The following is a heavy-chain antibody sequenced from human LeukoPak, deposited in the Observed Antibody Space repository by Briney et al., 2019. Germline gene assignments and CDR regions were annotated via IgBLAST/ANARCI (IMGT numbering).Heavy chain of an antibody. V-gene: IGHV1-18*01. CDR3: ARYHYYDSSGYYPPAQY. CDR2: ISAYNGNT. D-gene: IGHD3-22*01. Sequence: ASVNVSCKASGYTFTSYGISWVRQAPGQGLEWMGWISAYNGNTNYAQKLQGRVTMTTDTSTSTAYMELRSLRSDDTAVYYCARYHYYDSSGYYPPAQYWGQGTLVTASS. J-gene: IGHJ4*02. CDR1: GYTFTSYG.